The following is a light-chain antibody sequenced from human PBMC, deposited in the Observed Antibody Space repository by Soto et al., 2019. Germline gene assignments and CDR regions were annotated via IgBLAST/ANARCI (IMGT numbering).Light chain of an antibody. Sequence: VTLSLSPGERATLSCRASQSVTSNYLAWYQQKPGQAPTFLIYGASSRATGIPDRFTGSGSETSFTLTISRLEPADVAMYYRYADQAGHPNRFCQGAR. CDR1: QSVTSNY. V-gene: IGKV3-20*01. CDR2: GAS. J-gene: IGKJ5*01. CDR3: YADQAGHPNR.